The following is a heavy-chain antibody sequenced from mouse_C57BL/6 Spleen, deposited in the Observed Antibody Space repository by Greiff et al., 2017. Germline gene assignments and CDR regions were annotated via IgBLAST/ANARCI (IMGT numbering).Heavy chain of an antibody. CDR3: ARQNYGSSPYFAY. CDR2: INPSTGGT. D-gene: IGHD1-1*01. J-gene: IGHJ2*01. Sequence: VQLQQPGTELVKPGASVKLSCKASGYTFTSYWMHWVKQRPGQGLEWIGNINPSTGGTNYNEKFKSKATLTVDKSSSTAYMMLSSLTSEDSAVYYCARQNYGSSPYFAYWGQGTTLTVSS. V-gene: IGHV1-53*01. CDR1: GYTFTSYW.